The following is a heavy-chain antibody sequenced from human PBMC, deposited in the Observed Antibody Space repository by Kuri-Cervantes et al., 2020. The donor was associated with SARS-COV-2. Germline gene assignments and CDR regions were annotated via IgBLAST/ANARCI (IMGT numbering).Heavy chain of an antibody. CDR2: IYSGGST. V-gene: IGHV3-66*02. CDR1: GFTVSSNY. CDR3: ARSLLWFGDLVDY. Sequence: LSLTCAASGFTVSSNYMSWVRQAPGKGLEWVSVIYSGGSTYYADSVKGRFTISRDNSKNTLYLQMNSLRAEDTAVYYCARSLLWFGDLVDYWGQGTLVTVSS. J-gene: IGHJ4*02. D-gene: IGHD3-10*01.